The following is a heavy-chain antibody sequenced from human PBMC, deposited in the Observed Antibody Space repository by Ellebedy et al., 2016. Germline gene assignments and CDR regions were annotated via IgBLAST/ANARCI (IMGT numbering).Heavy chain of an antibody. Sequence: GESLKISCAASGFTFTDYWMHWVRQAPGKGLVCVSRINSGGGTTTYADSVKGRFTISRDKAKNTLFLQMNSLRVEDTAVYYCTRDLVDWGQGILVTVSS. V-gene: IGHV3-74*01. J-gene: IGHJ4*02. CDR3: TRDLVD. CDR2: INSGGGTT. D-gene: IGHD3-10*01. CDR1: GFTFTDYW.